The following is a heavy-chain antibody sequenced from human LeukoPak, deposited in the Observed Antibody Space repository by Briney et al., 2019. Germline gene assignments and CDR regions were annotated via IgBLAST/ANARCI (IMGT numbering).Heavy chain of an antibody. CDR1: GFTFSDYY. Sequence: GGSLRLSCAASGFTFSDYYMSWIRQAPGKGLEWVSAVSGSGGSTYYADSVEGRFTISRDNSKNTLHLQMNSLRAEDTAVYYCAKRGVTGYKEAFDYWGQGTLVTVSS. J-gene: IGHJ4*02. CDR2: VSGSGGST. D-gene: IGHD3-9*01. CDR3: AKRGVTGYKEAFDY. V-gene: IGHV3-23*01.